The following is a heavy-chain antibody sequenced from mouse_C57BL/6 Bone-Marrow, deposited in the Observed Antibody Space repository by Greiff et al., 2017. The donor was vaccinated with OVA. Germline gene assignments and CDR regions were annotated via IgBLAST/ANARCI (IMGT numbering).Heavy chain of an antibody. CDR3: ARGGTRNFDV. J-gene: IGHJ1*03. CDR2: INPNNGGT. CDR1: GYTFTDYY. Sequence: EVQLQQSGPELVKPGASVKISCKASGYTFTDYYMNWVKQSHGKSLEWIGDINPNNGGTSYNQKFKGKATLTVDKSSSTAYMELRSLTSEDSAVYYCARGGTRNFDVWGTGTTVTVSS. D-gene: IGHD3-3*01. V-gene: IGHV1-26*01.